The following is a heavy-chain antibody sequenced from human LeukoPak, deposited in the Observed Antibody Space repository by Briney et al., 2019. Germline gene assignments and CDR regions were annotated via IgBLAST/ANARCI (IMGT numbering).Heavy chain of an antibody. Sequence: GASVKVSCRASGYTFTSYDINWVRQATGQGLEWMGWINPNSGGTNYAQKFQGRVTMTRDTSISTAYMELSRLRSDDTAVYYCARKEGSGYRIDYWGQGTLVTVSS. V-gene: IGHV1-2*02. J-gene: IGHJ4*02. D-gene: IGHD3-3*01. CDR1: GYTFTSYD. CDR2: INPNSGGT. CDR3: ARKEGSGYRIDY.